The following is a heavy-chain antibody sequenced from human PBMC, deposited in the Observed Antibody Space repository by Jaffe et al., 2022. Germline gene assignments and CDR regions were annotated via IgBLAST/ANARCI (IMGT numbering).Heavy chain of an antibody. V-gene: IGHV3-23*01. CDR3: TKDIYGYYNY. CDR1: GFTISSTA. J-gene: IGHJ4*02. D-gene: IGHD4-17*01. Sequence: EMQVLESGGGLVQPGGSLRLSCAPSGFTISSTAMTWVRQAPGKGLEWVSTISGQGATLYADSVKGRFTISRDNSKNVVSLQMNSLRTEDTAIYYCTKDIYGYYNYWGPGTLVTVSS. CDR2: ISGQGAT.